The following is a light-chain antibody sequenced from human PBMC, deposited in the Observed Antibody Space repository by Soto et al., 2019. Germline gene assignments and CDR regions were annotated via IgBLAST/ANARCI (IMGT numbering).Light chain of an antibody. CDR3: QQHYSYST. CDR2: AAS. J-gene: IGKJ1*01. V-gene: IGKV1-8*01. CDR1: QGISSY. Sequence: IRMTQSPSSLSASTGDRVTITCRASQGISSYLAWYQQKPGKAPKLLIYAASTLQSGVPSRFSGSGSGTDFTLTISCLQSEDCATYYCQQHYSYSTSGQGTKVDIK.